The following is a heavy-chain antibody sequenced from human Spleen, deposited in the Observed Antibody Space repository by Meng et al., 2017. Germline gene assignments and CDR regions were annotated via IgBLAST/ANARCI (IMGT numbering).Heavy chain of an antibody. D-gene: IGHD3-22*01. V-gene: IGHV4-39*07. Sequence: GSLRLSCTVSGGSISINSYYWGWIRQPPGKGLEWIESINYRGSTYYNPSLKSRVTMSVDTSKNQFSLKLTSVTAADTAVYYCARDRHSRGYWFFDFWGQGTLVTVSS. CDR2: INYRGST. CDR3: ARDRHSRGYWFFDF. CDR1: GGSISINSYY. J-gene: IGHJ4*02.